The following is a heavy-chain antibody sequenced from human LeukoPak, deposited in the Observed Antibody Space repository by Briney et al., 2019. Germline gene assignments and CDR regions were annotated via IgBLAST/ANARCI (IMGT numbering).Heavy chain of an antibody. CDR2: INPNSGGT. CDR3: ARGIAARGYYFDY. D-gene: IGHD6-6*01. Sequence: ASVKVSCKASGYTFTGYYMHWVRQAPGQGLEWMGWINPNSGGTNYAQKFQGRVTVTRDTSISTAYMELSRLRSDDTAVYYCARGIAARGYYFDYWGQGTLVTVSS. V-gene: IGHV1-2*02. CDR1: GYTFTGYY. J-gene: IGHJ4*02.